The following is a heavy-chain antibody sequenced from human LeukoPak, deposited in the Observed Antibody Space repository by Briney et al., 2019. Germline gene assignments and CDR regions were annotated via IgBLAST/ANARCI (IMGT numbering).Heavy chain of an antibody. CDR1: GASISNYY. V-gene: IGHV4-59*01. Sequence: SETLSLTCTVSGASISNYYWSWIRQPPGKGLEWSGYVHSSGTTNYNPSLMRRVTMSINTSKNQLSLKLNSVSAADTALYYCARVGDWNDLVYWGQGTLVTVSS. CDR2: VHSSGTT. J-gene: IGHJ4*02. D-gene: IGHD1-1*01. CDR3: ARVGDWNDLVY.